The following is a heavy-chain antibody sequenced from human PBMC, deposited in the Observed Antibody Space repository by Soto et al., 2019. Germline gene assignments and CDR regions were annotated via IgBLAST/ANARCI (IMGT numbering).Heavy chain of an antibody. D-gene: IGHD2-15*01. CDR2: ISWNSGSI. Sequence: EVHLVESGGGLVQPGRSLRLSCAASGFTFDDYAMHWVRQAPGMGLEWVSGISWNSGSIDYADSVKGRFTISRNNAKNSMYLQMNSLRPEDTAFYYCAKDISCGWFEVFDSWGQGTLVTVSS. V-gene: IGHV3-9*01. J-gene: IGHJ4*02. CDR1: GFTFDDYA. CDR3: AKDISCGWFEVFDS.